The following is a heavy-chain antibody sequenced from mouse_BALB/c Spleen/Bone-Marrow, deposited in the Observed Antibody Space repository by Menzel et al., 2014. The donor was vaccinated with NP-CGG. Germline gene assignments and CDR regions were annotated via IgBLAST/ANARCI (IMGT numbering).Heavy chain of an antibody. Sequence: VQLQQSGSVLVRPRASVKLSCKASGYTFTSSWMHWAKQRPGQGLEWIGEIHPNSGNTNYNEKFKGKATLTVDTSSSTAYVNLSSLTSEDSAVYYCAREKIYGNYLWYFDVWGAGTTVTVSS. CDR2: IHPNSGNT. D-gene: IGHD2-1*01. CDR3: AREKIYGNYLWYFDV. J-gene: IGHJ1*01. V-gene: IGHV1S130*01. CDR1: GYTFTSSW.